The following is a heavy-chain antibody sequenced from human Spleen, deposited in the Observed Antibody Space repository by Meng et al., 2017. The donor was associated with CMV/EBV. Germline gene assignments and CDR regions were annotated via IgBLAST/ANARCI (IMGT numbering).Heavy chain of an antibody. CDR1: GFTFSSYG. CDR3: AREIYHYDSSGYYYPTSNAFDI. Sequence: GGSLRLSCAASGFTFSSYGMNWVRQAPGKGLEWVSYISSGGTTIYYADSVKGRFTISRDNAKNSLYLQMHSLRAEDTAVYYCAREIYHYDSSGYYYPTSNAFDIWGQGTMVTVSS. CDR2: ISSGGTTI. J-gene: IGHJ3*02. D-gene: IGHD3-22*01. V-gene: IGHV3-48*03.